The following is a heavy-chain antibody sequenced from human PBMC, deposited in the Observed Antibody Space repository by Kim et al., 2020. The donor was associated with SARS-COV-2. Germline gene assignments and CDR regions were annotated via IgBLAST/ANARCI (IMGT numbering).Heavy chain of an antibody. CDR2: INPSGGST. D-gene: IGHD3-10*01. Sequence: ASVKVSCKASGYTFTSYYMHWVRQAPGQGLEWMGIINPSGGSTSYAQKFQGRVTMTRDTSTSTVYMELSSLRSEDTAVYYCARDKVLAYYYGSGGRYGMDVWGQGTTVTVSS. CDR3: ARDKVLAYYYGSGGRYGMDV. V-gene: IGHV1-46*01. J-gene: IGHJ6*02. CDR1: GYTFTSYY.